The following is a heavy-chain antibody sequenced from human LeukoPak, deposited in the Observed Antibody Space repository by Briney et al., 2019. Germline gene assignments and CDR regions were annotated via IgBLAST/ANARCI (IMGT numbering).Heavy chain of an antibody. CDR2: IVVGSGNT. CDR3: AADLLGQWLVL. Sequence: SVKVSCKASGFTSTSSAMQWVRQARGQRLEWIGWIVVGSGNTNYAQKFQERVTITRDMSTSTTYMELSSLRSEGTAVYYCAADLLGQWLVLWGQGTLVTVSS. D-gene: IGHD6-19*01. CDR1: GFTSTSSA. J-gene: IGHJ4*02. V-gene: IGHV1-58*02.